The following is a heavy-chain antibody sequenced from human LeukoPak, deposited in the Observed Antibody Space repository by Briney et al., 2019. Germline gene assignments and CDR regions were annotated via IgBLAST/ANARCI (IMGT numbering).Heavy chain of an antibody. J-gene: IGHJ4*02. V-gene: IGHV1-2*02. CDR3: ARAYSGYEAFDY. CDR2: INPNSGGT. D-gene: IGHD5-12*01. Sequence: GASVKVSCKTSGYTFTGYYMHWVRQAPGQGREWVGWINPNSGGTNYAQKFQGRVTMTRDTSTTYMELSRLTSADTAVYFCARAYSGYEAFDYWGQGTLVTVSS. CDR1: GYTFTGYY.